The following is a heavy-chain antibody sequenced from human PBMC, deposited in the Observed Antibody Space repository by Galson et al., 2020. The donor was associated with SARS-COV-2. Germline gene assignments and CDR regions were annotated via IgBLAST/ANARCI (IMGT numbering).Heavy chain of an antibody. J-gene: IGHJ3*02. V-gene: IGHV3-48*03. CDR1: GFTFSNYE. D-gene: IGHD2-15*01. CDR3: ASPYLAAASFFGAFDI. Sequence: GGSLRLSCAGSGFTFSNYEMNWVRQAPGKGLEWVAYISDSGTNIYYADSVKGRFTISRDNAMNSLYLQMTSLRAEDTAVYYCASPYLAAASFFGAFDIWGLGTVVTVSS. CDR2: ISDSGTNI.